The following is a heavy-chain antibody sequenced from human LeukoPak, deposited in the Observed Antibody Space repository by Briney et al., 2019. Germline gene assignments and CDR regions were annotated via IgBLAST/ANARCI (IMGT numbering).Heavy chain of an antibody. CDR1: GYGFTTYY. D-gene: IGHD3-10*01. V-gene: IGHV1-46*03. J-gene: IGHJ4*02. CDR3: ARPGSGRYYPAEGRVDY. CDR2: INPSVGGT. Sequence: ASVKVSSSAFGYGFTTYYIHWVRQAPAQGLEWMGIINPSVGGTTYARKLQGRVTMTSDTSTSTVYMELSSLRSEDTAVYYCARPGSGRYYPAEGRVDYWGQGTLVTVSS.